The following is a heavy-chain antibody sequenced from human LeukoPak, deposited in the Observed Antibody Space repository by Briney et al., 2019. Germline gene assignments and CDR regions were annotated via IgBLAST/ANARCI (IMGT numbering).Heavy chain of an antibody. CDR3: AKVRSSGWYGDASDI. CDR2: ISYDGSNK. J-gene: IGHJ3*02. V-gene: IGHV3-30*18. CDR1: GFTFSSYG. Sequence: GGSLRLSCAASGFTFSSYGMHWVRQAPGKGLEWVAVISYDGSNKYYADSVKGRFTISRDNSKNTLYLQMNSLRAEDTAVYYCAKVRSSGWYGDASDIWGQGTMVTVSS. D-gene: IGHD6-19*01.